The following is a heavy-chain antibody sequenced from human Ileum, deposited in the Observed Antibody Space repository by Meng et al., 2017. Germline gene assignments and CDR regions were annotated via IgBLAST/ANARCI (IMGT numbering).Heavy chain of an antibody. CDR3: ARDHGSFNWFFH. Sequence: LQVQGPGPGLVKNTETLTRTCTVSADFSSLKYFWGWSRHAAGEGLECIGIVDHTGNSYYNSLLTSRVSMSVDTSKNQFSLKLNSVAAADTVVYCCARDHGSFNWFFHWGRGSLVTVSS. D-gene: IGHD2-15*01. V-gene: IGHV4-39*07. CDR2: VDHTGNS. CDR1: ADFSSLKYF. J-gene: IGHJ5*02.